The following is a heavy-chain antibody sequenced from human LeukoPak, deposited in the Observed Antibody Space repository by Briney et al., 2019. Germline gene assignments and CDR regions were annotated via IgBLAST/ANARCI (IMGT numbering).Heavy chain of an antibody. Sequence: SVKVSCKAPGGTFSSYAISWVRRAPGQGLEWMGGIIPIFGTANYAQKFQGRVTITTDESTSTAYMELRSLRSEDSAVYYCARSAGPVVVPAAIGASGHYYYMDVWDKGTTVTVSS. CDR2: IIPIFGTA. V-gene: IGHV1-69*05. CDR1: GGTFSSYA. D-gene: IGHD2-2*02. CDR3: ARSAGPVVVPAAIGASGHYYYMDV. J-gene: IGHJ6*03.